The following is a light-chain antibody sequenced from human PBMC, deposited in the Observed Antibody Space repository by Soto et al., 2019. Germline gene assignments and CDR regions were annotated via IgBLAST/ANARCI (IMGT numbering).Light chain of an antibody. V-gene: IGKV1-5*01. J-gene: IGKJ1*01. CDR1: QSISSW. Sequence: DIQMTQSPSTLSASVGDRVTITCRASQSISSWLAWYQQKXGKAPKXXIYDASSLESGVPSRFRGSGSGTDFTLTISSLKPDDFATYYCQQYNSYSPTFGQGTKVDIK. CDR3: QQYNSYSPT. CDR2: DAS.